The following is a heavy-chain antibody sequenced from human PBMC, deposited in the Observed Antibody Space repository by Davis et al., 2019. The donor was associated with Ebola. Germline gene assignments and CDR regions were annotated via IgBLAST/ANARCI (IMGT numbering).Heavy chain of an antibody. V-gene: IGHV1-18*01. CDR1: GYTCTSYG. CDR2: ISAYNGNT. D-gene: IGHD3-22*01. Sequence: ASVKVSCKASGYTCTSYGISWVRQAPGQGLEWMGWISAYNGNTNYAQKLQGRVTLTTDTSTNTAYMELRSLRSDDTAVYYCAKDSSSWYYFDDSGYPFDDWGQGTLVIVSS. CDR3: AKDSSSWYYFDDSGYPFDD. J-gene: IGHJ4*02.